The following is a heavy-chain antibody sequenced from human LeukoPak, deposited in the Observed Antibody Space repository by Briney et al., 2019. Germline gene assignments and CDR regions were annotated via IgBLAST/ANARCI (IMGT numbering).Heavy chain of an antibody. J-gene: IGHJ5*02. CDR3: ARDLVFDP. CDR1: GGSFSGYY. Sequence: SETLSLTCAVYGGSFSGYYWSWIRQPPGKGLEWIGEINHSGSTNYNPSLKSRVTISVDTSKNYFSLRLSSVTAADTAVYYCARDLVFDPWGQGTLVTVSS. CDR2: INHSGST. V-gene: IGHV4-34*01.